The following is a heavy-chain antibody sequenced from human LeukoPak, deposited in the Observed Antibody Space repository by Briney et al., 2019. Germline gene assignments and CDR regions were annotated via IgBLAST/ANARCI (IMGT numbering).Heavy chain of an antibody. CDR1: VGTFSSYA. CDR2: IIPIFGTA. V-gene: IGHV1-69*13. D-gene: IGHD3-10*01. J-gene: IGHJ5*02. Sequence: ASVKVSRKASVGTFSSYAIRWVRQAPGQGLEWMGGIIPIFGTANYAQKFQGRVTITADESTSTAYMELSSLRSEDTAVYYCARRLGGNWFDPWGQGTLVTVSS. CDR3: ARRLGGNWFDP.